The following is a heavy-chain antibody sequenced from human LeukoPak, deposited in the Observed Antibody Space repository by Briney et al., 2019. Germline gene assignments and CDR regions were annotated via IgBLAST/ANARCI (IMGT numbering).Heavy chain of an antibody. D-gene: IGHD2-15*01. CDR2: IRYDGSNK. J-gene: IGHJ4*02. V-gene: IGHV3-30*02. Sequence: GGSLRLSCAASGFTFSSYGMHWVRQAPGKGLEWVAFIRYDGSNKYYADSVKGRFTISRDNSKNTLYLQMNSLRAEDTAVYYCARSRGVVQDAFDYWGQGTLVTVSS. CDR3: ARSRGVVQDAFDY. CDR1: GFTFSSYG.